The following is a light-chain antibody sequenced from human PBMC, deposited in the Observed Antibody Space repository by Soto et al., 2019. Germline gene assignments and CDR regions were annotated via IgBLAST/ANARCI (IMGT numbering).Light chain of an antibody. V-gene: IGLV1-40*01. CDR2: GNN. Sequence: QAVVTQPPSVSGAPGQRVTLSCTGSSSNFGAGNDVQWYQQLPGTAPKLLIFGNNNRPSGVPDRFSGSKSGTSASLAISGLQAEDEADYYCQSYDSSLRGYVFGTGTKLTVL. CDR3: QSYDSSLRGYV. J-gene: IGLJ1*01. CDR1: SSNFGAGND.